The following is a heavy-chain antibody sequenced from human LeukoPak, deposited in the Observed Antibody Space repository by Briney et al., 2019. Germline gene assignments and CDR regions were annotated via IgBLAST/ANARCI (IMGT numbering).Heavy chain of an antibody. D-gene: IGHD3-22*01. CDR2: ISSDSSHI. V-gene: IGHV3-21*01. J-gene: IGHJ3*02. CDR3: ATLSDSSGYYYDDAFDI. Sequence: PGGSLRLSCAASGFTFSSYSMNWVRQAPGEGLEWVSSISSDSSHIYYADSVKGRFTISRDNAKNSLYLQMNSLRAEDTAVYYCATLSDSSGYYYDDAFDIWGQGTMVTVSS. CDR1: GFTFSSYS.